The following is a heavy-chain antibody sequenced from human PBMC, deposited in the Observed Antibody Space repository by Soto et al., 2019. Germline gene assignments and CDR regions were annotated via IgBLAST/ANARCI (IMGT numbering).Heavy chain of an antibody. Sequence: GGSLTLSCAASGFTFSSYCMSWVRQPPGKGLEWVANIKQAGSEKYYVKSVKGRFTISSENAKNSLYLQMNSLRAEDTAVYYCARVRLWFDPVNAFDIWGQGTMVT. V-gene: IGHV3-7*01. J-gene: IGHJ3*02. D-gene: IGHD3-10*01. CDR2: IKQAGSEK. CDR1: GFTFSSYC. CDR3: ARVRLWFDPVNAFDI.